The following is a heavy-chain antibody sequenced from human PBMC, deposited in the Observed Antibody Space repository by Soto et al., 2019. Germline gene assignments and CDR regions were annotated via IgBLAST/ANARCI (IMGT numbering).Heavy chain of an antibody. D-gene: IGHD1-26*01. V-gene: IGHV4-38-2*01. J-gene: IGHJ5*02. CDR2: IYHSGST. CDR3: ARGPPGFGSYLGNWFDP. CDR1: GYSISSGYY. Sequence: KTSETLSLTCAVSGYSISSGYYWGWIRQPPGKGLEWIGSIYHSGSTYYNPSLKSRVTISVDTSKNQFSLKLSSVAAADTAVYYCARGPPGFGSYLGNWFDPWGQGTLVTVSS.